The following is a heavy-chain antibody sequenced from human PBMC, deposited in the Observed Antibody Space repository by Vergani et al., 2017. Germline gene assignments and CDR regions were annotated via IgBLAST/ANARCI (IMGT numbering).Heavy chain of an antibody. CDR3: ARDRVLGSGSSDY. J-gene: IGHJ4*02. V-gene: IGHV3-21*02. D-gene: IGHD3-10*01. Sequence: EVQLVESGGGLVKPGGSLRLSCAASGFSFSSYSMNWVRQAPGKGLEWVASISGSSSYVFYRDSVEGRFTITRDNAKKSVYLQMNSLRAEDTAVYYCARDRVLGSGSSDYWGQGTLVTVSS. CDR2: ISGSSSYV. CDR1: GFSFSSYS.